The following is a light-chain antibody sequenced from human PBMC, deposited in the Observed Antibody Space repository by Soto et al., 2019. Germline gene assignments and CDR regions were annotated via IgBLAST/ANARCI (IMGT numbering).Light chain of an antibody. V-gene: IGLV1-47*01. Sequence: QSVLTQPPSASGTPGERVTISCSGSSSNIGTNYVYWYQHLPGTAPKLLIYRNNQRPSGVPDRFSGSKSGTSASLTISGLRSEDEADYYCTSHAGTINFPYIFGTGTKVTVL. CDR2: RNN. CDR1: SSNIGTNY. J-gene: IGLJ1*01. CDR3: TSHAGTINFPYI.